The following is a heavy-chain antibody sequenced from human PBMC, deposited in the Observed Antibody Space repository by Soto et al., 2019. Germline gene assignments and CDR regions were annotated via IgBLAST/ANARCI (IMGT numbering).Heavy chain of an antibody. Sequence: QVQLVESGGGVVQPGRSLRLSCAASGFTFSSYAMHWVRQAPGKGLEWVAVISYDGTNKYYADSVKGRFTISRDNSKNTLYLQMNSLRPEDMAVFYCARDRRPAVTVNFDYWGQGTLVTVSS. J-gene: IGHJ4*02. CDR2: ISYDGTNK. D-gene: IGHD1-20*01. V-gene: IGHV3-30-3*01. CDR3: ARDRRPAVTVNFDY. CDR1: GFTFSSYA.